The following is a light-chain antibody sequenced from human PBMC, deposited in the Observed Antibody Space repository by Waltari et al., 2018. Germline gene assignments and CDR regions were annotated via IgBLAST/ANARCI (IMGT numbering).Light chain of an antibody. CDR3: QQYDTSPAT. Sequence: VMIQSPATLSVSQGGTVTFSCRASQCLNIAYVAWYQQKSGKAPRLLIYGALYRATAIPERFSGSGSGTDFTLTISRLEPEDFAVYYCQQYDTSPATFGQGTKLEIK. CDR2: GAL. CDR1: QCLNIAY. V-gene: IGKV3-20*01. J-gene: IGKJ2*01.